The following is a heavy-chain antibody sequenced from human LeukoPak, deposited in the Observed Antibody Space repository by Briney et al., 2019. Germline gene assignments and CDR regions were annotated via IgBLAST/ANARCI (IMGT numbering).Heavy chain of an antibody. Sequence: ASVKVSCKASGYTFTSYDINWVRQATGQGLEWMGWTNPNSGNTGYAQKFQGRVTMTRNTSISTAYMELSSLRSEDTAVYYCARAASIAARTAGYWGQGTLVTVSS. CDR3: ARAASIAARTAGY. CDR2: TNPNSGNT. J-gene: IGHJ4*02. D-gene: IGHD6-6*01. V-gene: IGHV1-8*01. CDR1: GYTFTSYD.